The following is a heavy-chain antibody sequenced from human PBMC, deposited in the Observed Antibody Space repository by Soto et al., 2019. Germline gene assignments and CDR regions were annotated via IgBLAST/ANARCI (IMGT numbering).Heavy chain of an antibody. CDR3: ARGRTMRSGFDP. CDR1: GYSFTSND. J-gene: IGHJ5*02. V-gene: IGHV1-8*01. Sequence: QVLLLQSGAEVQKPGASVKVSCKASGYSFTSNDINWVRQATGQGLEWLGWMNPNSGDTGYAQKFQGRVTMTRNTSLTTAYMDLTSLTSYDTAVYYCARGRTMRSGFDPWGQGTLVTVSS. CDR2: MNPNSGDT. D-gene: IGHD1-26*01.